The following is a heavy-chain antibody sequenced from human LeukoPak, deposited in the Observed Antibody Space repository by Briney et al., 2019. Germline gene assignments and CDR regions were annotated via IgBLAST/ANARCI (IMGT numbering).Heavy chain of an antibody. D-gene: IGHD3-3*01. J-gene: IGHJ3*02. CDR1: GFTFSDYE. CDR3: ATDDFGDIDKGSKFDAFDM. CDR2: IKSKFSGGTT. V-gene: IGHV3-15*07. Sequence: GGSLRLSCAASGFTFSDYEMNWARQTPGKGLEWVGHIKSKFSGGTTDYAAPVKGRFSISRDDSKNTLYLQMNSLKTEDTAVYYCATDDFGDIDKGSKFDAFDMWGQGTMVTVSS.